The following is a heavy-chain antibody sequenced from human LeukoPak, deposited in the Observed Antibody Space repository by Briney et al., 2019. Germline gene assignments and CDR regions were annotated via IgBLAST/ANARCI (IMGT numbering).Heavy chain of an antibody. CDR3: XRARAPGWFGDSDYYYMDX. CDR1: GFTFSSYW. CDR2: IKQDGSEK. Sequence: GGSLRLSCAASGFTFSSYWMSWVRQAPGKGLEWVANIKQDGSEKYYVDSVKGRFTISRDNAKNSLYLRMNSLRAEDTAVYYCXRARAPGWFGDSDYYYMDXWGKXTTVTV. J-gene: IGHJ6*03. D-gene: IGHD3-10*01. V-gene: IGHV3-7*01.